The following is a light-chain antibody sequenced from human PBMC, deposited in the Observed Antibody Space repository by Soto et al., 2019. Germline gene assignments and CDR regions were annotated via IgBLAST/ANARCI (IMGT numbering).Light chain of an antibody. Sequence: HCVLTQPPSASGSPGHSVTFSCTGTSSDVGTYDYVSWYQQYPGKAPKLLIYGVTRRPSGVPDRFSGSKSGNTAALTVSGLQAEDQAYYYCSSYAGRSMYVFGTGTKVTVL. CDR1: SSDVGTYDY. J-gene: IGLJ1*01. V-gene: IGLV2-8*01. CDR3: SSYAGRSMYV. CDR2: GVT.